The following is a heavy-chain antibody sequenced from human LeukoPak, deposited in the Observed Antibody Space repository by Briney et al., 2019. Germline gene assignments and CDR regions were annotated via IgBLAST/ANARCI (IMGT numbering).Heavy chain of an antibody. CDR2: IFHTGST. J-gene: IGHJ3*02. D-gene: IGHD1-26*01. CDR1: GGSINSRNW. CDR3: ARGGGLVAFDAFDT. V-gene: IGHV4-4*02. Sequence: SETLSLTCAVSGGSINSRNWWSWVRQSPGKGLEFIGEIFHTGSTNYNSSLKSRVTMSVDKSKNNFSLRLSSVTAADTAVYYCARGGGLVAFDAFDTWGQGTTVVVSS.